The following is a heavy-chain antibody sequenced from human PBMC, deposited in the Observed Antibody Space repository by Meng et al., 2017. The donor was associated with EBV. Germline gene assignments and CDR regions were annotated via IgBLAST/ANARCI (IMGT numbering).Heavy chain of an antibody. D-gene: IGHD3-10*01. V-gene: IGHV4-39*07. J-gene: IGHJ4*02. CDR2: IYYSGST. CDR1: GGSISSSSYY. Sequence: QLQLQESGPGLVKPSXXVSLTCTVSGGSISSSSYYWGWIRQPPGKGLAWIGSIYYSGSTYYNPSLKSRVTISVDTSKNQFSLKLSSVTAADTAVYYCARSSPVRFGELSNWGQGPLGTVSS. CDR3: ARSSPVRFGELSN.